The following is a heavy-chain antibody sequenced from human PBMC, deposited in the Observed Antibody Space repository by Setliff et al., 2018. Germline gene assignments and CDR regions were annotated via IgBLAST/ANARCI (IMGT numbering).Heavy chain of an antibody. CDR3: FRAWDYYYYGMDV. V-gene: IGHV3-15*01. J-gene: IGHJ6*02. CDR2: IKRESDGGTT. Sequence: GGSLRLSCAASGFTFSNAWMSWVRQAPGKGLEWVGRIKRESDGGTTDYAAPVKGRFTISRDDSKNTLYLQMNSLKTEVTAVYYCFRAWDYYYYGMDVWGQGTTVTVSS. D-gene: IGHD1-26*01. CDR1: GFTFSNAW.